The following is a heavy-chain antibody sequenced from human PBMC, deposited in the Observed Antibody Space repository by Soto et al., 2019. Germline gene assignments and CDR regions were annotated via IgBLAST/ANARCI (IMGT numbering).Heavy chain of an antibody. CDR2: IIPISGKA. J-gene: IGHJ4*02. D-gene: IGHD2-8*01. Sequence: QVQLVQSGAEVKKPGSSVKVSCKASGGTFSNYVITWGRQAPGQGLESMGGIIPISGKANYAQKFQGRVTITADAHPSTVYMELSSMRSEATAVYYSARRLNGFPHWGQGTVVTVSS. CDR1: GGTFSNYV. CDR3: ARRLNGFPH. V-gene: IGHV1-69*01.